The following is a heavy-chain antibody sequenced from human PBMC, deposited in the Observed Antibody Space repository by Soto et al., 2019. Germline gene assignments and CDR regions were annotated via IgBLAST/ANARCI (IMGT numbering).Heavy chain of an antibody. CDR1: GFTFSSYG. Sequence: LRLSCAASGFTFSSYGMHWVRQAPGKGLEWVAVISYDGSNKYYADSVKGRFTISRDNSKNTLYLQMNSLRAEDTAVYYCAKAPGKLRLSYGMDVWGQGTTVTVSS. D-gene: IGHD1-1*01. CDR2: ISYDGSNK. V-gene: IGHV3-30*18. CDR3: AKAPGKLRLSYGMDV. J-gene: IGHJ6*02.